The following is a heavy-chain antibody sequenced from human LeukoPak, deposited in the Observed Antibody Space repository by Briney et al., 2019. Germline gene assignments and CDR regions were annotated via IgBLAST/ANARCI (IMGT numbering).Heavy chain of an antibody. V-gene: IGHV1-18*01. CDR3: AGDTLITVAGTAPPYFDY. D-gene: IGHD6-19*01. CDR2: ISAYNGNT. Sequence: ASVKVSCKASGYTFTSYGISWMRQAPGQGLEWMGWISAYNGNTNYAQKFQDRVTMTTDTSTNTAYMELRSLRSDDTAVYYCAGDTLITVAGTAPPYFDYWGQGTLVTVSS. J-gene: IGHJ4*02. CDR1: GYTFTSYG.